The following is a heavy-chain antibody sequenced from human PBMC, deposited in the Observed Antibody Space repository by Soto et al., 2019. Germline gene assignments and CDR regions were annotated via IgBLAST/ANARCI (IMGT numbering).Heavy chain of an antibody. CDR2: IWYDGSNK. CDR1: GFTFSSYG. J-gene: IGHJ6*02. V-gene: IGHV3-33*01. Sequence: QVQLVESGGGVVQPGRSLRLSCAASGFTFSSYGMHWVRQAPGKGLEWVAVIWYDGSNKYYADSVKGRFTISRDNSKNTLXXXXXXXXXXXXXXXXXXXXXXXXXXYDYGMDVWGRGTTVT. CDR3: XXXXXXXXXYDYGMDV.